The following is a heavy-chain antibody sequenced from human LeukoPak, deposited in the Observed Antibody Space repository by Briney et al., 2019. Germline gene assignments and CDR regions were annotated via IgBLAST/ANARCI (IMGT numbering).Heavy chain of an antibody. CDR3: VSSWHSSGYSFPFDF. J-gene: IGHJ4*02. Sequence: PGGSLRLSCSASGFTFSGCAMHWVRQAPGKGLEYVSTISSDGGSTDFADSVKGRFTISRDNSKNTLYLQMSGLRAADTAVYYCVSSWHSSGYSFPFDFWGQGTPVTVSS. V-gene: IGHV3-64D*06. D-gene: IGHD3-22*01. CDR2: ISSDGGST. CDR1: GFTFSGCA.